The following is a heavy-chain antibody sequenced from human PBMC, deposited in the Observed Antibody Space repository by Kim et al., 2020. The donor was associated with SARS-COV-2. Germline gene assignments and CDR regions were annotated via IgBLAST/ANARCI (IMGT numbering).Heavy chain of an antibody. V-gene: IGHV3-11*05. D-gene: IGHD3-10*01. CDR3: ARDRMYYYGSGSYYKDS. J-gene: IGHJ4*02. Sequence: VKGRFTISRDNANNSLYLQMNSLRAEDTAVYYCARDRMYYYGSGSYYKDSWGQGTLVTVSS.